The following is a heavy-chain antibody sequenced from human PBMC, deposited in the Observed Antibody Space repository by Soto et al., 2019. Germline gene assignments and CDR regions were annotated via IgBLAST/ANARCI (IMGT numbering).Heavy chain of an antibody. CDR2: ISWNSGSI. J-gene: IGHJ6*02. Sequence: GGSLRLSCAASGFTFSSYAMHWVRQAPGKGLEWVSGISWNSGSIGYADSVKGRFTISRDNSKNTLYLQMNSLRAEDTAVYYCAVGYCSSTSCYAPRLYYYGMDVWGQGTTVTVSS. D-gene: IGHD2-2*01. CDR1: GFTFSSYA. CDR3: AVGYCSSTSCYAPRLYYYGMDV. V-gene: IGHV3-9*01.